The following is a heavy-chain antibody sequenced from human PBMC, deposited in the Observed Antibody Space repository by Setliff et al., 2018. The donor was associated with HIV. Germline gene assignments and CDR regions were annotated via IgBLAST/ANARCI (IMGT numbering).Heavy chain of an antibody. CDR2: VYTSGST. CDR3: ARGGGATLKYYYDYYMDV. Sequence: SETLSLTCTVSGGSISSYYWSWIRQPPGKGLEWIGHVYTSGSTNYNPSLKSRVTISVDTSKNQFSLKLSYVTAADAAVYYCARGGGATLKYYYDYYMDVWGKGTTVTVSS. D-gene: IGHD1-26*01. CDR1: GGSISSYY. J-gene: IGHJ6*03. V-gene: IGHV4-4*08.